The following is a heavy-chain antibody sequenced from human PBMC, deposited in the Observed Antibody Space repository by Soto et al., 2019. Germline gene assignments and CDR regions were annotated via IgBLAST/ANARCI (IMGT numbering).Heavy chain of an antibody. D-gene: IGHD5-12*01. CDR2: IIGSGGST. J-gene: IGHJ6*03. CDR1: GFTIGSYA. V-gene: IGHV3-23*01. CDR3: ARAPEYSGYDLLYYYYYYMDV. Sequence: GGSLRLSCAASGFTIGSYAMSWVRQAPGKGLEWVSAIIGSGGSTYYADSVKGRFTISRDNSKNTLYLQMNSLRAEDTAVYYCARAPEYSGYDLLYYYYYYMDVWGKGTTVTVSS.